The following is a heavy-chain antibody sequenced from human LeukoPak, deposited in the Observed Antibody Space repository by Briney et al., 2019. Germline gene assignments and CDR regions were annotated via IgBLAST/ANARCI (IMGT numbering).Heavy chain of an antibody. CDR1: GYTFTGYY. J-gene: IGHJ4*02. CDR2: INPNSGGT. CDR3: ARGQWMVRGVITDDY. V-gene: IGHV1-2*02. D-gene: IGHD3-10*01. Sequence: GASVKASCKASGYTFTGYYMHWVRQAPGQGLEWMGWINPNSGGTNYAQKFQGRVTMTRDTSISTAYMELSRLRSDDTAVYYCARGQWMVRGVITDDYWGQGTLVTVSS.